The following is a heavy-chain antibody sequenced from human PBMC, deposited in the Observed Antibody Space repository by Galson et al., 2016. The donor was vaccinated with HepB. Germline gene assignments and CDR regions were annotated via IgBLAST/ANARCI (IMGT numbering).Heavy chain of an antibody. D-gene: IGHD2-15*01. CDR3: AKVLGAGYCGGSSCAMDV. CDR2: ISSSGGST. Sequence: SLRLSCAASGFTFSSYAMSWVRQAPGKGLEWVSTISSSGGSTYFADSVKGRFTISRDNSENTLYLQMNSLRAEDTAVHYCAKVLGAGYCGGSSCAMDVWGQGTTVTVSS. J-gene: IGHJ6*02. V-gene: IGHV3-23*01. CDR1: GFTFSSYA.